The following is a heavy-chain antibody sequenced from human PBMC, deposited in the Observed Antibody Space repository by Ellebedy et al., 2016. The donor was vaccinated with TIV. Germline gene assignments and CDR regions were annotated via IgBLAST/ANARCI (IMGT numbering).Heavy chain of an antibody. D-gene: IGHD3-16*01. Sequence: ASVKVSXXASGYTFTSYYMHWVRQAPGQGLEWMGIINPSGGSTSYAQKFQGRVTMTRDTSTSTVYMELSSLRSEDTAVYYCARSDYGGWFDPWGQGTLVTVSS. J-gene: IGHJ5*02. CDR3: ARSDYGGWFDP. CDR1: GYTFTSYY. CDR2: INPSGGST. V-gene: IGHV1-46*01.